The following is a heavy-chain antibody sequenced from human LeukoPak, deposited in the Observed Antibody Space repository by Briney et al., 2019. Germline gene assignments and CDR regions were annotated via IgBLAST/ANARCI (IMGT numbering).Heavy chain of an antibody. CDR3: AKDQYGSGSLYAFDI. D-gene: IGHD3-10*01. Sequence: GGSLRLSCEVSGFTFDDYAMHWVRQAPGKGLEGVSGISWNSGRKMYADSVKGRFSISRDNAKNSLYLQMNALEVEDTALYYCAKDQYGSGSLYAFDIWGQGTMVTVSS. V-gene: IGHV3-9*01. CDR1: GFTFDDYA. CDR2: ISWNSGRK. J-gene: IGHJ3*02.